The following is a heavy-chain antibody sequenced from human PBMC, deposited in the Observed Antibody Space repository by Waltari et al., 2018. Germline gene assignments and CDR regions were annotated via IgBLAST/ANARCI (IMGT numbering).Heavy chain of an antibody. CDR3: ARGGGAYYDFWSGYSPYYYYRDV. J-gene: IGHJ6*03. V-gene: IGHV4-59*01. CDR1: GGSISSYY. D-gene: IGHD3-3*01. Sequence: QVQLQESGPGLVKPSETLSLTCTVSGGSISSYYWSWIRQPPGKGLAWIGYIYYSGSTNYNPSLKSRVTIAVDTSKNQFSLKLSSVTAADTAVYYCARGGGAYYDFWSGYSPYYYYRDVWGKGTTVTISS. CDR2: IYYSGST.